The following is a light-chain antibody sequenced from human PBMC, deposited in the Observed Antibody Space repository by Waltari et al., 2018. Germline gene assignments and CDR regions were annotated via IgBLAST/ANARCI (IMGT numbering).Light chain of an antibody. CDR1: EDIHTW. CDR3: QHYKNFPLT. Sequence: DVQMTQSPSTLSASVGDRVTNTCRASEDIHTWLAWYQQKPGKAPKLLISDAASLKSGGPSRFSGSGSGTDFTLTITSMQPDDFATYYCQHYKNFPLTFGGGTNVEV. V-gene: IGKV1-5*01. J-gene: IGKJ4*01. CDR2: DAA.